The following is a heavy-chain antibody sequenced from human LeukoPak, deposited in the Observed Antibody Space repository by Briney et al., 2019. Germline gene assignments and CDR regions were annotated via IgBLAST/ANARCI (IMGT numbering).Heavy chain of an antibody. D-gene: IGHD2-21*01. J-gene: IGHJ4*02. CDR2: ISNDRSSV. CDR3: ARDTDWSFDY. V-gene: IGHV3-48*02. CDR1: GFTFSDYS. Sequence: PGGSLRLSCATSGFTFSDYSMNWVRQAPGQGPEWISYISNDRSSVADSVKGRFTISRDNAENSLFLQMNSLRDEDTAVYYCARDTDWSFDYWGQGILVTVSS.